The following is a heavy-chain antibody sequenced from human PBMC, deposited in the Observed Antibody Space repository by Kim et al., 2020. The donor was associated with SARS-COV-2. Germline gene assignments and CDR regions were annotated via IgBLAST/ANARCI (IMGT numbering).Heavy chain of an antibody. J-gene: IGHJ4*02. CDR1: GGSISSSGYY. D-gene: IGHD1-26*01. CDR3: ARLYAYSGSYTAYYFDF. Sequence: SETLSLTCTVSGGSISSSGYYWAWIRQPPGKGLEWIGNIYYTGRTYCNPSLESRVTISVDTSKTQFSLKLSSVTAADTAVYHCARLYAYSGSYTAYYFDFWGQGPLVTVSS. CDR2: IYYTGRT. V-gene: IGHV4-39*01.